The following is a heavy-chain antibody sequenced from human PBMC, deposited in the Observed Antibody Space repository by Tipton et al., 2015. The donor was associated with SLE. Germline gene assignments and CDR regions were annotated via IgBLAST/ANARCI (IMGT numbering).Heavy chain of an antibody. D-gene: IGHD5-12*01. J-gene: IGHJ4*02. CDR1: GDSISSYY. CDR2: IYYSGRT. Sequence: LRLSCTVSGDSISSYYWSWIRQPPGKGLEWIGYIYYSGRTNYNPSLKSRVTISVDTSKNQFSLKLSSVTAADTAVYYCARDVGYGDYWGQGILVTVSS. V-gene: IGHV4-59*01. CDR3: ARDVGYGDY.